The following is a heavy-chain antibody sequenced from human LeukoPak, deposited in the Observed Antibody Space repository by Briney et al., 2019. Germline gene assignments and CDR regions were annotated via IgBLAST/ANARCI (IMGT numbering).Heavy chain of an antibody. Sequence: GGSLRLSWAASGFTFRSHDMSWVRQAPGKGLEWVSGISGSGGSTFYADSVKGRLTISRDNSKNTVYLQMDSLRGEDTAIYYCAKAQGTTYFFDYWGQGALVTVSS. D-gene: IGHD2/OR15-2a*01. CDR3: AKAQGTTYFFDY. J-gene: IGHJ4*02. V-gene: IGHV3-23*01. CDR1: GFTFRSHD. CDR2: ISGSGGST.